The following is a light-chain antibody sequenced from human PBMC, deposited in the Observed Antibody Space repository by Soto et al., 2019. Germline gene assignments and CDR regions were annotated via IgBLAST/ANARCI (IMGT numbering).Light chain of an antibody. V-gene: IGKV1-12*01. Sequence: DIQMTQSPCSVSASVGDRVTITCRASHVISSWLAWYQQKPGKAPKLLIYAASRLQSGVPSRFSGSESGADFSLTISSLQPEDVATYYCQQTNDFPYTFGQGTKLEIK. J-gene: IGKJ2*01. CDR2: AAS. CDR3: QQTNDFPYT. CDR1: HVISSW.